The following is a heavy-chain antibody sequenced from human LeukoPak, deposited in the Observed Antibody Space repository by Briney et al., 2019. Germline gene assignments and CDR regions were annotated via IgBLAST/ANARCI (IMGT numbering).Heavy chain of an antibody. J-gene: IGHJ4*02. CDR1: DGSITNYD. Sequence: SETPSLTCTVSDGSITNYDWSWVRQPPGKGLEFIGHVHYSGTTNYNPSLRSRVTISIDTSKKHFFLKLKSVTAADTAVYYCATGYGDFRVEGRYFYSWGQGTLVTVSS. V-gene: IGHV4-59*01. D-gene: IGHD4-17*01. CDR2: VHYSGTT. CDR3: ATGYGDFRVEGRYFYS.